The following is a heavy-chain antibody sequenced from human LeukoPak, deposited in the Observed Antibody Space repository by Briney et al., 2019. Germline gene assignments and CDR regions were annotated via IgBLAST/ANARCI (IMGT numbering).Heavy chain of an antibody. V-gene: IGHV4-39*01. J-gene: IGHJ6*03. CDR2: IYYSGST. CDR1: GGSISSSSYY. D-gene: IGHD1-1*01. CDR3: ASLEGGPPGFYYYYMDV. Sequence: SETLSLTCTVSGGSISSSSYYWGWIRQPPGKGLEWIGSIYYSGSTYYNPSLKSRVTISVDTSTNQFSLKLSSVTAADTALYYCASLEGGPPGFYYYYMDVWAKGTTLTVSS.